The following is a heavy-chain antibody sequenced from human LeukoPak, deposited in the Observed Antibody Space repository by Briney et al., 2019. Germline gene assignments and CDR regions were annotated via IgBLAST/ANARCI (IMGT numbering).Heavy chain of an antibody. CDR1: GFTFSDYY. CDR2: ISSSGSTI. Sequence: GGPLSLSCAGYGFTFSDYYMSWNRQAPGKGLEWVSYISSSGSTIYYADSVKGRFTISRDNAKTSLYLQMNSLRAEDTAVYYCARASSRTVLRFLEWLLDYWGQGTLVTVSS. J-gene: IGHJ4*02. CDR3: ARASSRTVLRFLEWLLDY. V-gene: IGHV3-11*04. D-gene: IGHD3-3*01.